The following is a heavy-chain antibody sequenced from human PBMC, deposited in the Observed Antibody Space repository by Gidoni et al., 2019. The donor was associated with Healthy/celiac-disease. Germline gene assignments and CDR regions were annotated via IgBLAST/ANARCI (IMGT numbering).Heavy chain of an antibody. CDR1: GFTFSRYG. CDR2: IWYDGSNK. Sequence: QVQLVESGGGVVQPGRSLRLSCAASGFTFSRYGMHWVRQAPGKGLEWVAVIWYDGSNKYYADSVKGRFTIARDNSKNTLYLQMNSRRAEDTAVYYCARDIYPGIAVADPFDYWGQGTLVTVSS. V-gene: IGHV3-33*01. D-gene: IGHD6-19*01. J-gene: IGHJ4*02. CDR3: ARDIYPGIAVADPFDY.